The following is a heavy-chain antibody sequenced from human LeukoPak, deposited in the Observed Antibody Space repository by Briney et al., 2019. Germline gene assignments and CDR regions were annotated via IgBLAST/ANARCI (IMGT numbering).Heavy chain of an antibody. CDR1: GGTFSSYA. D-gene: IGHD3-10*01. Sequence: ASVKVSCKASGGTFSSYAISWVRQAPGQGLEWMGGINPNSGGTNYAQKFQGRVTMTRDTSISTAYMELRRLRSDDTAVYYCARGLYYDSGSYTSPSDMDVWGKGTTVTISS. V-gene: IGHV1-2*02. CDR2: INPNSGGT. CDR3: ARGLYYDSGSYTSPSDMDV. J-gene: IGHJ6*03.